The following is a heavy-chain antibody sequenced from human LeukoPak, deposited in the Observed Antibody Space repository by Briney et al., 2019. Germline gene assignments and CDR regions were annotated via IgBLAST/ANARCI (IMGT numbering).Heavy chain of an antibody. V-gene: IGHV1-2*06. J-gene: IGHJ5*02. D-gene: IGHD3-22*01. Sequence: ASVKVSCKASGGTFSSYAISWVRQAPGQGLEWMGRINPNSGGTNYAQKFQGRVTMTRDTSISTAYMELSRLRSDDTAVYYCARGMGDYYDSSGYPEFDPWGQGTLVTVSS. CDR1: GGTFSSYA. CDR3: ARGMGDYYDSSGYPEFDP. CDR2: INPNSGGT.